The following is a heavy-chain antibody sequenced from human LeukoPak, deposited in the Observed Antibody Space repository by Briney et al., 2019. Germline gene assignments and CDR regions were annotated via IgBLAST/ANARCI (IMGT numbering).Heavy chain of an antibody. J-gene: IGHJ5*02. CDR2: ISDSGDGT. CDR1: GFTFNNYA. Sequence: GGSLRLSCAASGFTFNNYAMSWVRQPPGKGLEGVSLISDSGDGTYYADSVKGRFTISIDNSKNTLYLQMNSLRAEDTAVYYCAKGLGYGGSWFAPWFGPWGQGTLLTVSS. CDR3: AKGLGYGGSWFAPWFGP. D-gene: IGHD6-13*01. V-gene: IGHV3-23*01.